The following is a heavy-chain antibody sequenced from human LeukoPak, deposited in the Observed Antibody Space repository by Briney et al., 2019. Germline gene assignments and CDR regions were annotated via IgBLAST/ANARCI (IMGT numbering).Heavy chain of an antibody. CDR3: ARQAYDTGYDAFDI. Sequence: ASVKVSCKASGYTFTSYGISWVRQAPGQGLEWMGWISAYNGNTNYAQKLQGRVTMTTDTSTSTAYMELRSLRSDDTAVYYCARQAYDTGYDAFDIWGQGTMVSVSS. V-gene: IGHV1-18*01. CDR2: ISAYNGNT. CDR1: GYTFTSYG. D-gene: IGHD3-22*01. J-gene: IGHJ3*02.